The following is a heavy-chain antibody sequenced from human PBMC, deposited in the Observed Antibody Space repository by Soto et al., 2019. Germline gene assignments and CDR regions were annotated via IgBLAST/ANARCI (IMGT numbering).Heavy chain of an antibody. CDR2: IYSGGST. Sequence: PGGSLRLSCAASGFTFSSYAMSWVRQAPGKGLEWVSVIYSGGSTYYADSVKGRFTISRDNSKNTLYLQMNSLRAEDTAVYYCARELVVPAAMPNYYYYYYMDVWGKGTTVTVSS. CDR1: GFTFSSYA. D-gene: IGHD2-2*01. CDR3: ARELVVPAAMPNYYYYYYMDV. J-gene: IGHJ6*03. V-gene: IGHV3-66*01.